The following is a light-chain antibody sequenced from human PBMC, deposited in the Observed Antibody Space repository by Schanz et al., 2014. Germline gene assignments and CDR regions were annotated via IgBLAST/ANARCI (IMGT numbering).Light chain of an antibody. CDR1: SSDVGGYNY. CDR2: EVS. V-gene: IGLV2-8*01. J-gene: IGLJ2*01. CDR3: CSYAGSYTEV. Sequence: QSALTQPPSASGSPGQSVTISCTGTSSDVGGYNYVSWYQQHPGKAPKLMISEVSKRPSGVPDRFSGSKSGNTASLTVSGLQAEDEADYYCCSYAGSYTEVFGGGTKLTVL.